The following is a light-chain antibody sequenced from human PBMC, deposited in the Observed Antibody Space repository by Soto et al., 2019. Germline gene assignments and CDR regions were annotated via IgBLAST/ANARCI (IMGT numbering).Light chain of an antibody. CDR2: AAS. V-gene: IGKV1-39*01. CDR1: QSISSY. J-gene: IGKJ1*01. Sequence: DIQMTQSPSSLSASVGDRVTITCRASQSISSYLNWYQQKPGKAPKLLIYAASSLQSGVPSRVSGGGSGTDFTLPISSLQPADLATYCCQQCSITPQTFCQPTKVEIK. CDR3: QQCSITPQT.